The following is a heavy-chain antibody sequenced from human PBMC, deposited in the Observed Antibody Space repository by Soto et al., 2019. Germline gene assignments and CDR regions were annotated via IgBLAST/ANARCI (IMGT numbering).Heavy chain of an antibody. Sequence: GGSLRLSCAASGFTFKNYAMSWVRQAPGKGLEWVSSVSSGSSYIYSADSLKGRFTISRDDAKNSLYLQMNSLRADDTAIYYCVRARATDSRPDYWGQGSLVTVSS. CDR3: VRARATDSRPDY. D-gene: IGHD3-22*01. V-gene: IGHV3-21*01. CDR2: VSSGSSYI. J-gene: IGHJ4*02. CDR1: GFTFKNYA.